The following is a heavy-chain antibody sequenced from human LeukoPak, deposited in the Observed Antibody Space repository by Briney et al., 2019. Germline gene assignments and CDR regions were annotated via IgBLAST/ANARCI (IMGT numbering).Heavy chain of an antibody. Sequence: ASVKVSCKASGYTFTSYGISWVRQAPGQGLEWMGWINPNSGGTNYAQKFQGRVTMTRDTSISTAYMELSRLRSDDTAVYYCARENRWFHYWGQGTLVTVSS. J-gene: IGHJ4*02. CDR2: INPNSGGT. CDR1: GYTFTSYG. D-gene: IGHD3-10*01. CDR3: ARENRWFHY. V-gene: IGHV1-2*02.